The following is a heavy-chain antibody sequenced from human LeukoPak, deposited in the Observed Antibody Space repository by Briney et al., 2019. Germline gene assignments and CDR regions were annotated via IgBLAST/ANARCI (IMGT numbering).Heavy chain of an antibody. CDR1: GFSFSSYY. V-gene: IGHV3-30-3*01. J-gene: IGHJ4*02. CDR2: VSFDGANK. D-gene: IGHD3-3*01. Sequence: GGSLRLSCEASGFSFSSYYMHWVRLAPGKGLEWVAVVSFDGANKHYADSVKGRFTISRDNSKNTLYLQMNSLRAEDTAVYYCAKDQAYYDFWSGSHKTGSIDYWGQGTLVTVSS. CDR3: AKDQAYYDFWSGSHKTGSIDY.